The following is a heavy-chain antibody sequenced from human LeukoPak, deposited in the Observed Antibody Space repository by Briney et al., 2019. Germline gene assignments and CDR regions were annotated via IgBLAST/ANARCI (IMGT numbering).Heavy chain of an antibody. J-gene: IGHJ4*02. V-gene: IGHV3-30-3*01. D-gene: IGHD3-22*01. CDR1: GFTFSSYA. CDR2: ISYDGSNK. CDR3: ARGYYDSSGSYYFDY. Sequence: GGSLRLSCAASGFTFSSYAMHWVRQAPGKGLEWVAVISYDGSNKYYADSVKGRFTISRDNSKNTLYLQMNSLRAEDTAVYYCARGYYDSSGSYYFDYWGQGTLVTVSS.